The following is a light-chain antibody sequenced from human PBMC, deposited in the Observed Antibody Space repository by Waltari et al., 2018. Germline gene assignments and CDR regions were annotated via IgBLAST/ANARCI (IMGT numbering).Light chain of an antibody. CDR1: NPNIGSTT. CDR3: AAWDDSLNGFYV. V-gene: IGLV1-44*01. J-gene: IGLJ1*01. CDR2: NNN. Sequence: QSVLTPPPSASWTRGQRVTDHSSGSNPNIGSTTVNWFQQFPGTAPKCLIYNNNCRPSWVPDRFSGSKSGTSASLAISGLQSEDEAHYYCAAWDDSLNGFYVFGTGTKVTVL.